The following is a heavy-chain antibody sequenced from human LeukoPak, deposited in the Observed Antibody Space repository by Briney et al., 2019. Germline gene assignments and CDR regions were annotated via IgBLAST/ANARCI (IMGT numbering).Heavy chain of an antibody. J-gene: IGHJ6*03. CDR1: GGSISSYF. Sequence: SETLSLTCTVSGGSISSYFWSWVRQPPGRGLEWIGYIYYSGGTNYNPSLKSRVTISVDTSKTQFSLKLSSVTAADTAVYYCARATDYYYMDVWGKGTTVTVSS. CDR3: ARATDYYYMDV. D-gene: IGHD4-17*01. V-gene: IGHV4-59*01. CDR2: IYYSGGT.